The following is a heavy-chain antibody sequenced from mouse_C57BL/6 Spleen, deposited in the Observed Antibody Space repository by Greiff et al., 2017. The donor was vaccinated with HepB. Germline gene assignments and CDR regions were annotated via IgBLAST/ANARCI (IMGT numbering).Heavy chain of an antibody. CDR2: IYPSDSET. J-gene: IGHJ2*01. Sequence: VQLQQPGAELVRPGSSVKLSCKASGYTFTSYWMDWVKQRPGQGLEWIGNIYPSDSETHYNQKFKDKATLTVDKSSSTAYMQLSSLTSEDSAVYYCARGGTTVPDPYWGQGTTLTVSS. V-gene: IGHV1-61*01. CDR3: ARGGTTVPDPY. CDR1: GYTFTSYW. D-gene: IGHD1-1*01.